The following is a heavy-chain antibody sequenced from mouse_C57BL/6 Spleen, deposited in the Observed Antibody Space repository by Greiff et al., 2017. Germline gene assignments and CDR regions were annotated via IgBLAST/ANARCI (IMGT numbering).Heavy chain of an antibody. J-gene: IGHJ3*01. D-gene: IGHD1-1*01. CDR2: ISSGGSYT. V-gene: IGHV5-6*01. CDR3: ARGGYGSSYSAY. CDR1: GFTFSSYG. Sequence: EVQLVESGGGLVKPGGSLKLSCAASGFTFSSYGMSWVRQTPDKRLEWVATISSGGSYTYYPDSVKGRFTISRDNAKNTLYLQMSSLKSEDTAMYYCARGGYGSSYSAYWGQGTLVSVAA.